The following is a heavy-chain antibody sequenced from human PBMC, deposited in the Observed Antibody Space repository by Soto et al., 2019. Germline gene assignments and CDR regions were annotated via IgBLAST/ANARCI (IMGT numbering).Heavy chain of an antibody. J-gene: IGHJ4*02. Sequence: QVQLVESGGGVVQPGRSLRLSCAASGFTFSSYAMHWVRQAPGKGLEWVAVISYDGSNKYYADSVKGRFIISRDNSKNTLYLQLNSLRAEDTAVYYCARDKRDLRFLEWSYYFDYWGQGTLVTVSS. CDR1: GFTFSSYA. CDR2: ISYDGSNK. D-gene: IGHD3-3*01. V-gene: IGHV3-30-3*01. CDR3: ARDKRDLRFLEWSYYFDY.